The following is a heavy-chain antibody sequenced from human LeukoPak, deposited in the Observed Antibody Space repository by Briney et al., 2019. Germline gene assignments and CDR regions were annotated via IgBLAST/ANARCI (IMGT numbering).Heavy chain of an antibody. Sequence: SETLSLTCTVSGDSISSGSYYWSWIRQPAGKGLEWIGRVYPSGSTNYNPSFQSRVTISTDTSKNQFSLEVSSVTAADTAVYYCARASYSNYGAYYMDVWGKGTTVTVSS. CDR3: ARASYSNYGAYYMDV. D-gene: IGHD4-11*01. J-gene: IGHJ6*03. V-gene: IGHV4-61*02. CDR1: GDSISSGSYY. CDR2: VYPSGST.